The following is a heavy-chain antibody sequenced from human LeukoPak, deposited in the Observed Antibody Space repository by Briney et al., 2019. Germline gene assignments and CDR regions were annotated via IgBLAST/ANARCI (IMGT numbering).Heavy chain of an antibody. J-gene: IGHJ6*02. Sequence: GGSLRLSCAASGFTFSDYYMSWIRQAPGKGLEWVSYISSSGSTIYYADSVKGRFTTSRDNAKNSLYLQMNSLRAEDTAVYYCSTSTVVTFRDYYYGMDVWGQGTTVTVSS. CDR1: GFTFSDYY. CDR3: STSTVVTFRDYYYGMDV. D-gene: IGHD4-23*01. CDR2: ISSSGSTI. V-gene: IGHV3-11*01.